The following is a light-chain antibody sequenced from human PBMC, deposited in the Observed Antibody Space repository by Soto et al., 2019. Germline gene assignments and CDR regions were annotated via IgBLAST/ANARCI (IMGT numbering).Light chain of an antibody. Sequence: EIVLTQSPGTLSVSPGERATLSCRASQTISSNYLAWYQQTPGQAPSLLIYGTSSRATGIPDRFSGSGSGKDFTLTISRLDPENSAIYYCQQYVSWTFVQGTKVEIK. CDR2: GTS. V-gene: IGKV3-20*01. J-gene: IGKJ1*01. CDR1: QTISSNY. CDR3: QQYVSWT.